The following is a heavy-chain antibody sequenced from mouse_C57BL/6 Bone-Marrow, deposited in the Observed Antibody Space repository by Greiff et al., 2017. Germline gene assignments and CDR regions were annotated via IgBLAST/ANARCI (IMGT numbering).Heavy chain of an antibody. CDR3: AYDNYSYWYFEV. CDR1: GYTFTSYW. J-gene: IGHJ1*03. Sequence: QVQLQQPGTELVKPGASVKLSCKASGYTFTSYWMHWVKQRPGQGLEWIGNINPSNGGTNYNETFKSKATLTVDKSSSTAYMQLSSLTSEDSAVYYCAYDNYSYWYFEVWGTGTTVTVSS. V-gene: IGHV1-53*01. CDR2: INPSNGGT. D-gene: IGHD2-10*02.